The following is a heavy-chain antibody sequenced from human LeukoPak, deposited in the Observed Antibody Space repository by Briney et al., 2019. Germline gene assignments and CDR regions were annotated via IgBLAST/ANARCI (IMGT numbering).Heavy chain of an antibody. Sequence: PSETLSLTCTVSGGSISSYYWSWIRQPPGKGLEWIGYICYSGSTNYNPSLKSRVTISVDTSKNQFSLKLSSVTAADTAVYYCARGEIVVGSYYYYGMDVWGQGTTVTVSS. V-gene: IGHV4-59*01. CDR1: GGSISSYY. CDR2: ICYSGST. D-gene: IGHD2-21*01. CDR3: ARGEIVVGSYYYYGMDV. J-gene: IGHJ6*02.